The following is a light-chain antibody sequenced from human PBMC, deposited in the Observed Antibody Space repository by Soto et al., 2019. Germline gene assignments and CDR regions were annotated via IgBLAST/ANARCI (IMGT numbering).Light chain of an antibody. V-gene: IGKV3-11*01. J-gene: IGKJ4*01. CDR1: QSVNSY. CDR3: QQRSNWPLT. CDR2: GAS. Sequence: EIVLTQSPATLSLSPGERATLSCRASQSVNSYLAWYQQKPGQAPRLLIYGASSRATGIPARFSGSGSGTDFTLTISSLEPEDFAVYYCQQRSNWPLTFGGGTKVDI.